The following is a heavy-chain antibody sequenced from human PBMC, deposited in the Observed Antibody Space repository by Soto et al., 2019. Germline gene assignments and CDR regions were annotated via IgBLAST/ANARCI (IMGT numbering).Heavy chain of an antibody. D-gene: IGHD4-17*01. Sequence: GESLKISCKGSGYSFTSYWISWVRQMPGKGLEWMGRIDPSDSYTNYSPSFQGHVTISADKSISTAYLQWSSLKASDTATYYCARPDGDYVSVVYYWGQGTLVTVSS. CDR2: IDPSDSYT. V-gene: IGHV5-10-1*01. CDR3: ARPDGDYVSVVYY. J-gene: IGHJ4*02. CDR1: GYSFTSYW.